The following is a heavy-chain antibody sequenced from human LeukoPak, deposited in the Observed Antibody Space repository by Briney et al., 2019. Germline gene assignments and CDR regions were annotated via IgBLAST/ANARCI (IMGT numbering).Heavy chain of an antibody. CDR2: ITGNADST. D-gene: IGHD2-15*01. V-gene: IGHV3-23*01. Sequence: GGSLRLSCAASGFTFSNVWMSWVRQAPGKGLEWVSTITGNADSTYYADSVKGRFTISRDNYKNPLFLQMNSLRAEDTAVYYCAKVMGFIGYYYYYMDVWGKGTTVTISS. J-gene: IGHJ6*03. CDR1: GFTFSNVW. CDR3: AKVMGFIGYYYYYMDV.